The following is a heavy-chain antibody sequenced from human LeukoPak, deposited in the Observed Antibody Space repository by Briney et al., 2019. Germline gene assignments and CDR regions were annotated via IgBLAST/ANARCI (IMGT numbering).Heavy chain of an antibody. CDR2: IYHSGST. CDR1: GGSISSGGYY. CDR3: ASGGYSYGLGYFDY. Sequence: PSQTLSLTCTVSGGSISSGGYYWSWIRQPPGKGLEWIGYIYHSGSTYYNPSLKSRVTISVDTSKNQFSLKLSSVTAADTAVYYCASGGYSYGLGYFDYWGQGTLVTVSS. J-gene: IGHJ4*02. V-gene: IGHV4-30-2*02. D-gene: IGHD5-18*01.